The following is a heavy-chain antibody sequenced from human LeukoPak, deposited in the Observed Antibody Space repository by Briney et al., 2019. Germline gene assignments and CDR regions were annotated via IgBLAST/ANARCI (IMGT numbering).Heavy chain of an antibody. Sequence: QPGGSLRLSCAASGFTVSSNYMSWVRQAPGKGLEWVSVIYSGGSTYYADSVKGRFTISRDNSKNTLYLQMNSLRAEDTAVYYCARGRLGQWLVRFDYWGQGTLVTVSS. D-gene: IGHD6-19*01. CDR2: IYSGGST. J-gene: IGHJ4*02. CDR3: ARGRLGQWLVRFDY. CDR1: GFTVSSNY. V-gene: IGHV3-53*01.